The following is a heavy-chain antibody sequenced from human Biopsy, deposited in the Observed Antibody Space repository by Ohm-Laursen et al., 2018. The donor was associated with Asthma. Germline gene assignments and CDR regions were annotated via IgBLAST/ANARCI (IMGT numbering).Heavy chain of an antibody. J-gene: IGHJ3*02. CDR2: LNAGKGNT. CDR3: ARTYYDFLTGQVNDAFAM. V-gene: IGHV1-3*01. D-gene: IGHD3-9*01. CDR1: GYTFINYA. Sequence: SVTASCKASGYTFINYAIHWVRQAPGQRLEWMGCLNAGKGNTKYSQKFQGRVTISRDTSAGTAYMDLSSLRSEDTAVYYCARTYYDFLTGQVNDAFAMWGQGTMVTVSS.